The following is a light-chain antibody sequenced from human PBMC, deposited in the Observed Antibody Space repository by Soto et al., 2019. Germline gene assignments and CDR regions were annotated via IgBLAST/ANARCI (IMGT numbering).Light chain of an antibody. CDR3: LQDYNYPDT. J-gene: IGKJ2*01. Sequence: AIQMTQSPSSLSTSVGDRVTITCRASQGIKNDVAWYQQKPGQAPKLLIYAASSLQTGVPPRFSGSGSGTDVTLTISSLQSEDFATYYYLQDYNYPDTVGQGTKVDIK. CDR1: QGIKND. V-gene: IGKV1-6*01. CDR2: AAS.